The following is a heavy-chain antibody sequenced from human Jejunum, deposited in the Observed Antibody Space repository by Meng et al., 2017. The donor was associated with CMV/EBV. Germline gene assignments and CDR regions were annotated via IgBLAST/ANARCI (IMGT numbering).Heavy chain of an antibody. D-gene: IGHD6-25*01. J-gene: IGHJ4*02. CDR1: GYTFTNHA. Sequence: KSSGYTFTNHAIVWVRQAPGQGLEWMGWINTITGNPAYAQDFTGRFAFSLDTAVSTAYLQISSLKAEDTAVYYCARELPATNLNNGYWGQGTLVTVSS. V-gene: IGHV7-4-1*02. CDR3: ARELPATNLNNGY. CDR2: INTITGNP.